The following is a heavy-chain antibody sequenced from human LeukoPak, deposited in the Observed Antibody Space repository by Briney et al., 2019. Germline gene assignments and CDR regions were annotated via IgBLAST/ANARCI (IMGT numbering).Heavy chain of an antibody. CDR2: IYYSGST. CDR1: GGSISSYY. Sequence: PSETLSLTCTVSGGSISSYYWSWIRQPPGKGLEWIGYIYYSGSTNYNPSLKSRVTISVDTSKNQFSLKLSSATAADTAVYYCARDGTLYAFDIWGQGTMVTVSS. V-gene: IGHV4-59*01. J-gene: IGHJ3*02. D-gene: IGHD6-13*01. CDR3: ARDGTLYAFDI.